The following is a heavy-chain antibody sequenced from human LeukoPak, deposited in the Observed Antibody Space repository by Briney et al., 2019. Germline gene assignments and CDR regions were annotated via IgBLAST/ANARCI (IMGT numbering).Heavy chain of an antibody. CDR1: GYTFTSYT. V-gene: IGHV1-69*02. J-gene: IGHJ4*02. CDR3: ARVAGYSSSWYGD. Sequence: SVKVSCKASGYTFTSYTISWVRQAPGQGLEWMGRIIPILGIANYAQKFQGRVTITADKSTSTAYMELSSLRSEDTAVYYCARVAGYSSSWYGDWGQGTLVTVSS. CDR2: IIPILGIA. D-gene: IGHD6-13*01.